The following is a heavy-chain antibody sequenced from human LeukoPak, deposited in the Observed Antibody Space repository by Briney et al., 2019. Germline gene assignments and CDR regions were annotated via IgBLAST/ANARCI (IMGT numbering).Heavy chain of an antibody. V-gene: IGHV4-4*02. D-gene: IGHD1-26*01. CDR2: IYHSGST. J-gene: IGHJ4*02. CDR1: GGSISSSNW. CDR3: ARGKWELLFPWDY. Sequence: PSGTPSLTCAVSGGSISSSNWWSWVRQPPGKGLEWIGEIYHSGSTNYNPSLKSRVTISVDKSKNQFSLKLSSVTAADTAVYYCARGKWELLFPWDYWGQGTLVTVSS.